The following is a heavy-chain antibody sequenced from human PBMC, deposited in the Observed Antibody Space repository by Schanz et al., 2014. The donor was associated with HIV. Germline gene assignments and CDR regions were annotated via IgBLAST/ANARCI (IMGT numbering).Heavy chain of an antibody. J-gene: IGHJ4*02. V-gene: IGHV3-23*01. CDR3: ARVFGRTYGWPDY. CDR2: ISAGVGTA. Sequence: EVQLLESGGGLVQPGGSLRLSCAVSGFTITSYGMSWVRQAPGKGLEWVSTISAGVGTASYADSVKGRFTISRDNSKKMLFLQMNSLRAEDTAVYYCARVFGRTYGWPDYWGQGTLVTVSS. D-gene: IGHD3-10*01. CDR1: GFTITSYG.